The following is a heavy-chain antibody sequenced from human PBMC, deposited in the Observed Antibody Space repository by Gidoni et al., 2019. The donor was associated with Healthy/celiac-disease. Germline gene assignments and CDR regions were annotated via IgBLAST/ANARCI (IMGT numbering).Heavy chain of an antibody. Sequence: EVQLLESGGGLVQPGGSLRLSWSASGFTFISYAMSWVRQAPGKGLEWVSAIRGSGGSTYYEDSVKVRFTISRDNSKNTLYLQMNSLRAEDTAVYYCAKDYAMTVQSWGGWFDPWGQGTLVTVSS. J-gene: IGHJ5*02. CDR1: GFTFISYA. D-gene: IGHD2-21*01. CDR3: AKDYAMTVQSWGGWFDP. CDR2: IRGSGGST. V-gene: IGHV3-23*01.